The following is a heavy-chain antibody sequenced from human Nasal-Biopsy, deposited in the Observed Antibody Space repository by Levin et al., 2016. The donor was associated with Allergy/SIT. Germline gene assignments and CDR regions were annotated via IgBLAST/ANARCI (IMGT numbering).Heavy chain of an antibody. CDR1: GDTSRAYG. CDR2: INAGSGGT. D-gene: IGHD3-16*01. Sequence: ASVKVSCKASGDTSRAYGIHWVRQAPGQGLEWMGWINAGSGGTHYSEKFQGRVTITRDTSANTFYMELNSLKPGDTALYYCARVAYDDEGSIQWFDPWGQGTQVTVSS. CDR3: ARVAYDDEGSIQWFDP. V-gene: IGHV1-3*01. J-gene: IGHJ5*02.